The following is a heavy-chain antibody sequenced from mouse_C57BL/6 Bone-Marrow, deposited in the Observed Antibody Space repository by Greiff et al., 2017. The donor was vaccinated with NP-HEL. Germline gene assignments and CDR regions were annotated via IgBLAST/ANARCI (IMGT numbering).Heavy chain of an antibody. CDR1: GYTFTSYW. V-gene: IGHV1-82*01. Sequence: QVQLQQSGAELVKPGASVKVSCKASGYTFTSYWMHWVKQRPGQGLEWIGRIYPGDGDTNYNGKFKGKATLTADKSSSTAYMQLSSLTSEDSAVYFCASYAMDYWGQGTSVTVSS. CDR2: IYPGDGDT. J-gene: IGHJ4*01. CDR3: ASYAMDY.